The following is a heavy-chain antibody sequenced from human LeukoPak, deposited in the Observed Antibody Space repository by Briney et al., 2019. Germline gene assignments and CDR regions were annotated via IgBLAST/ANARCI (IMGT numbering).Heavy chain of an antibody. CDR1: GYTFTGYY. J-gene: IGHJ6*02. CDR2: ISPNSGGT. Sequence: GASVKVSCKASGYTFTGYYMHWVRQAPGQGLEWMGWISPNSGGTNYAQKFQGRVTMTRDTSISTAYMELSRLRSDDTAVYYCARGGVALSYYGMDVWGQGTTVTVSS. D-gene: IGHD2-8*01. V-gene: IGHV1-2*02. CDR3: ARGGVALSYYGMDV.